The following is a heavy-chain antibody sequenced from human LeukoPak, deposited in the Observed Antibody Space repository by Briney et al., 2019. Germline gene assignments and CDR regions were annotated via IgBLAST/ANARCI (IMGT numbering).Heavy chain of an antibody. CDR3: VVTRTRGDH. D-gene: IGHD2-21*01. V-gene: IGHV3-7*03. Sequence: PGGSLRLSCVASGFTFRNHWMTWVRQAPGKGLEWVANINQEGNDKYYVDSVKGRFTISRDNTKNSLFLQMNSLRAEDTAVYYCVVTRTRGDHWGQGTLVTVSS. J-gene: IGHJ4*02. CDR1: GFTFRNHW. CDR2: INQEGNDK.